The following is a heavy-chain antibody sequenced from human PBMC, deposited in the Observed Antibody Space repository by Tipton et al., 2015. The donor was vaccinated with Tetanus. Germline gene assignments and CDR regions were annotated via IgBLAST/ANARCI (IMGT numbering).Heavy chain of an antibody. CDR3: ARPSTTVTPRAFDV. J-gene: IGHJ3*01. Sequence: TLSLTCAVYGGSLSRYYWTWIRQPPGKGLEWIGEVDDSGSSYYNPSLESRVTISLDTSKNRFSLKLTSVTAADAAVYYCARPSTTVTPRAFDVWGQGTMATVSS. CDR1: GGSLSRYY. CDR2: VDDSGSS. V-gene: IGHV4-34*01. D-gene: IGHD4-17*01.